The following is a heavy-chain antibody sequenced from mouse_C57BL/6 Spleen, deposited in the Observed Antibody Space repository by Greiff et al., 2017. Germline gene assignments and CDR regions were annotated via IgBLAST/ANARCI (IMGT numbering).Heavy chain of an antibody. J-gene: IGHJ3*01. CDR3: ARGGYGYDVAWFAY. D-gene: IGHD2-2*01. Sequence: LQESGAELVRPGASVKLSCKASGYTFTDYYINWVKQRPGQGLEWIARIYPGSGNTYYNEKFKGKATLTAEKSSSTAYMQLSSLTSEDSAVYFCARGGYGYDVAWFAYWGQGTLVTVSA. CDR2: IYPGSGNT. V-gene: IGHV1-76*01. CDR1: GYTFTDYY.